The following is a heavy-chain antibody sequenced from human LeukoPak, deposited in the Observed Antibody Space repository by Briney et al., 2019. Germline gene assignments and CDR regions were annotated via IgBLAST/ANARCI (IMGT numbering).Heavy chain of an antibody. CDR2: ISSNGGNT. D-gene: IGHD1-26*01. CDR1: GFTLTSYA. V-gene: IGHV3-64D*09. J-gene: IGHJ4*02. Sequence: GGSLRLSCSASGFTLTSYAMDWVRQAPGKGLEYVSAISSNGGNTYYADSVKGRFTISRDNSKNTLYLQMSSLRADDTAVYYCVKGVQYSGSYYTIDHWAQGPLVTVSS. CDR3: VKGVQYSGSYYTIDH.